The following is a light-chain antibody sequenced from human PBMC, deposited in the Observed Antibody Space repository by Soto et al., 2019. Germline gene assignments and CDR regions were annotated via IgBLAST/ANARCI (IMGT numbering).Light chain of an antibody. CDR2: GAS. CDR1: QSVSSS. V-gene: IGKV3-15*01. Sequence: EIVMTQSPATLSVSPGEIATLSYSASQSVSSSLALYQHKPGQAPRLLIYGASTRATGIPARFSGSGSGTDFTLTISSLEPEDFAVYYCHQRGNGPPWTFGQGTKVDIK. J-gene: IGKJ1*01. CDR3: HQRGNGPPWT.